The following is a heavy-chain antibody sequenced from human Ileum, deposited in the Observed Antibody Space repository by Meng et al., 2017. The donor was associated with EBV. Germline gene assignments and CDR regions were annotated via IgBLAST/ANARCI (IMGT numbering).Heavy chain of an antibody. Sequence: QVQLVESGGGVVQPGRSLRLSCAASGFTFSAYGMHWVRQAPGKGLEWVGIISSDGGNKVYADSVKGRFTISRDNSKNTLYLQMDSLTTEDTAVYYCAKAVATMGYRLDCWGQGTLVTVSS. CDR1: GFTFSAYG. D-gene: IGHD5-12*01. V-gene: IGHV3-30*18. J-gene: IGHJ4*02. CDR3: AKAVATMGYRLDC. CDR2: ISSDGGNK.